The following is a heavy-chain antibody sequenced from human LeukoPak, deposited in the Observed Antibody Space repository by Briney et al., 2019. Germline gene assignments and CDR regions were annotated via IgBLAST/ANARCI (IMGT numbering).Heavy chain of an antibody. J-gene: IGHJ3*02. Sequence: PSETLSLTCTVSGVSISSYYWSWIRQPPGKGLEWIGYIYDSGSTNYSPSLKSRVTMLVDTSKNQFSLKLSSVTAADTAVYYCARESGTLYAFDIWGQGTMVTVSS. CDR2: IYDSGST. D-gene: IGHD1-26*01. V-gene: IGHV4-59*01. CDR3: ARESGTLYAFDI. CDR1: GVSISSYY.